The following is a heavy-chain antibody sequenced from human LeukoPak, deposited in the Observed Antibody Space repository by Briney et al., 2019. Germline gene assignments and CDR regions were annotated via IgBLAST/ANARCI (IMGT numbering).Heavy chain of an antibody. V-gene: IGHV3-23*01. CDR3: AKERSSGWPFDF. Sequence: GGSLRLSCAASGFTFSSYAMSWVRQAPGKGVEWVSGISPGGDTTYYADSVKGRFTISRDNSKNTLYLQMDTLRAEDTAVYYCAKERSSGWPFDFWGQGTLVTVSS. CDR2: ISPGGDTT. D-gene: IGHD6-19*01. J-gene: IGHJ4*02. CDR1: GFTFSSYA.